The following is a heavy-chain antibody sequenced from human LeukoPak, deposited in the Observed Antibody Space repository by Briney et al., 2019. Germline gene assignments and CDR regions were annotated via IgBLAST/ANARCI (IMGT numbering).Heavy chain of an antibody. CDR3: ARDFSHGALDY. D-gene: IGHD4-17*01. V-gene: IGHV1-69*05. CDR1: GGTFSSHA. Sequence: ALVKVSCKASGGTFSSHAISWVRQAPGQGLEWMGGIIPIFGTANYAQKFQGRVTITTDESTSTIYMELSSLRSEDTAVFYCARDFSHGALDYWGQGTLVTVSS. CDR2: IIPIFGTA. J-gene: IGHJ4*02.